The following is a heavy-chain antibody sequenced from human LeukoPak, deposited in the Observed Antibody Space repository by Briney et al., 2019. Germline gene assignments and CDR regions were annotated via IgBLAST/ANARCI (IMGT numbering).Heavy chain of an antibody. CDR2: IYYSGST. Sequence: SETLSLTCTVSGGSISSYYWSWIRQPPGKGLEWIGYIYYSGSTNHNPSLKSRVTISVDTSKNQFSLKLSSVTAADTAVYYCARLRAFDWLYPFDPWGQGTLVTVSS. V-gene: IGHV4-59*08. D-gene: IGHD3-9*01. CDR1: GGSISSYY. J-gene: IGHJ5*02. CDR3: ARLRAFDWLYPFDP.